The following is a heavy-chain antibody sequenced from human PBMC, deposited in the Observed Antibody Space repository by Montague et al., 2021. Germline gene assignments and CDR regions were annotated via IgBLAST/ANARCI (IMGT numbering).Heavy chain of an antibody. J-gene: IGHJ5*02. CDR2: ITSGGST. CDR3: TKDQDDYGDYVDWVDT. V-gene: IGHV3-23*01. Sequence: SLRLSCAVSTSTFRTYVMSWVRQAPGTGLKWVSSITSGGSTYYADSVTGRFTISRDNSKNTLYLQMNSLRAEDTAVYYCTKDQDDYGDYVDWVDTWGQGTLVTVSS. D-gene: IGHD4-17*01. CDR1: TSTFRTYV.